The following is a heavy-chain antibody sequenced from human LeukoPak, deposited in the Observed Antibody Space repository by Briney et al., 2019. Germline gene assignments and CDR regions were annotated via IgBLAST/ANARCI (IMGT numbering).Heavy chain of an antibody. Sequence: ASVKVSCKASGGTFSSYAISWVRQAPGQGLEWMGGIIPIFGTANYAQKFQGRVTITTDESTSTAYTELSSLRSEDTAVYYCARDRPTEYGDYASSAFDIWGQGTMVTVSS. J-gene: IGHJ3*02. CDR3: ARDRPTEYGDYASSAFDI. D-gene: IGHD4-17*01. CDR2: IIPIFGTA. V-gene: IGHV1-69*05. CDR1: GGTFSSYA.